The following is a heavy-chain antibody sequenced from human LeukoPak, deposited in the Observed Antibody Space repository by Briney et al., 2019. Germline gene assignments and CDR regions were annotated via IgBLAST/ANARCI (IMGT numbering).Heavy chain of an antibody. D-gene: IGHD5/OR15-5a*01. CDR2: INHSGST. CDR1: GGSLSGYY. V-gene: IGHV4-34*01. Sequence: PSETLSLTCAVSGGSLSGYYWTWIRQPPGKGLEWIGDINHSGSTNYNPSLKSRVTVSVDTSKKQFFLKLSSVTAADTAVYYCARARRVYGRSFDYWGQGTLVTVSS. CDR3: ARARRVYGRSFDY. J-gene: IGHJ4*02.